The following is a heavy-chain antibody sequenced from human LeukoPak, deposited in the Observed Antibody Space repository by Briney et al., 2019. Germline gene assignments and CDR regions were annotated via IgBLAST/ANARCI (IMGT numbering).Heavy chain of an antibody. J-gene: IGHJ4*02. D-gene: IGHD3-9*01. Sequence: PGGSLRLSCAASGFTFSSYAMSWVRQAPGKGLEWVSAISGSGGSTYYAGSVKGRFTISRDNSKNTLYLQMNSPRAEDTAVYYCAKDNVLRYFDWLSNWGQGTLVTVSS. CDR2: ISGSGGST. CDR3: AKDNVLRYFDWLSN. V-gene: IGHV3-23*01. CDR1: GFTFSSYA.